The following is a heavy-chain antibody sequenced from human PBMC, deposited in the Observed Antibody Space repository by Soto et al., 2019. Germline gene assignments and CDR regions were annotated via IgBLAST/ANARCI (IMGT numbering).Heavy chain of an antibody. D-gene: IGHD2-2*01. Sequence: SVKVSCKASGGTFSSYAISWVRQAPGQGLEWMGGIIPIFGTANYAQKFQGRVTITADESTSTAYMELSSLRSEDTAVYYCAREWCSSTSCYAFGAFDIWGQGTMVTVSS. CDR3: AREWCSSTSCYAFGAFDI. V-gene: IGHV1-69*13. CDR2: IIPIFGTA. J-gene: IGHJ3*02. CDR1: GGTFSSYA.